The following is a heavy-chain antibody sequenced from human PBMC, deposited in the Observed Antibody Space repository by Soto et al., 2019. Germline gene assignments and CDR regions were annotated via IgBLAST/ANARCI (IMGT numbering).Heavy chain of an antibody. V-gene: IGHV3-48*03. J-gene: IGHJ4*02. Sequence: EVQLVESGGGLVQPGGSLRLSCAASGFTFSSYEMNWVRQAPGKGLEWVSYISSSGSTIYYADSVKGRFTISRDNAKNSLYRQMNGRGAEGTAVYYWARGQYSSGGGYFDYWGQETLVTVSS. CDR1: GFTFSSYE. CDR3: ARGQYSSGGGYFDY. D-gene: IGHD6-19*01. CDR2: ISSSGSTI.